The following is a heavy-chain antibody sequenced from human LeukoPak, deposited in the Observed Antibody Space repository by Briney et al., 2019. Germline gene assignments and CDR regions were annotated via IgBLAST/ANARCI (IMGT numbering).Heavy chain of an antibody. CDR3: AKEGVGSYTRYYYYYMDV. J-gene: IGHJ6*03. CDR1: GFTFSSYA. CDR2: ISGSGGST. D-gene: IGHD1-26*01. Sequence: PGGSLRLSCAASGFTFSSYAMSWVRQAPGKGLEWVSAISGSGGSTYYADSVKGRFTISRDNSKNTLYLQMNSLRAEDTAVYYCAKEGVGSYTRYYYYYMDVWGKGTTVTISS. V-gene: IGHV3-23*01.